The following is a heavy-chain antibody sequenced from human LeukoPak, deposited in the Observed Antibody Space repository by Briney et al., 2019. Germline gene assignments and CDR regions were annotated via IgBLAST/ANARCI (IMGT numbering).Heavy chain of an antibody. D-gene: IGHD3-22*01. CDR3: VRDSVHGYYDSSGYSALIDY. V-gene: IGHV3-30*03. CDR1: GFTFSSYG. Sequence: PGRSLRLSCAASGFTFSSYGMHWVRQAPGKGLEWVAVISYDGSNKYYADSVKGRFTISRDNAKNSLYLQMNSLRAEDTAVYYCVRDSVHGYYDSSGYSALIDYWGQGTLVTVSS. J-gene: IGHJ4*02. CDR2: ISYDGSNK.